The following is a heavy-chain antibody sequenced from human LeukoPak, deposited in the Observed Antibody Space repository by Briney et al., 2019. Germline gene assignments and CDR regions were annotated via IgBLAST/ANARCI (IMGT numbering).Heavy chain of an antibody. CDR1: GYSISSGYY. V-gene: IGHV4-61*01. CDR2: IYYSGST. J-gene: IGHJ6*03. Sequence: SETLSLTCTVSGYSISSGYYWGWIRQPPGKGLEWIGYIYYSGSTNSNPSLKSRVSISVDTSKNQFSLKLSSVTAADTAVYYCAKAWNYYYMDVWGEGTTVTVSS. CDR3: AKAWNYYYMDV.